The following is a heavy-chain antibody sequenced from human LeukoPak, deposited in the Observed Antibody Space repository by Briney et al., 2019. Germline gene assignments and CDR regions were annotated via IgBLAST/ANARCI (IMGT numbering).Heavy chain of an antibody. CDR3: ARDDSSSPSDY. CDR2: ISSSGSTI. D-gene: IGHD6-6*01. Sequence: EPGGSLRLSCAASGFTFSDYYMSWIRQAPGKGLEWVSYISSSGSTIYYADSVKGRFTISRDNAKNSLYLQMNSPRAEDTAVYYCARDDSSSPSDYWGQGTLVTVSS. CDR1: GFTFSDYY. J-gene: IGHJ4*02. V-gene: IGHV3-11*04.